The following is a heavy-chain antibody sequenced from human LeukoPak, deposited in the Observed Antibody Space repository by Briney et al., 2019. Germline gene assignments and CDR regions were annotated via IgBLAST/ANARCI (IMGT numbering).Heavy chain of an antibody. CDR3: ARGMGQQLVMGYFDY. D-gene: IGHD6-13*01. Sequence: PSETLSLTCTVSGGSISSSSYYWGWIRQPPGKGLEWIGSIYYSGSTYYNPSLKSRVTISVDTSKNQFSLKLSSVTAADTAVYYCARGMGQQLVMGYFDYWGQGTLVTVSS. V-gene: IGHV4-39*07. J-gene: IGHJ4*02. CDR1: GGSISSSSYY. CDR2: IYYSGST.